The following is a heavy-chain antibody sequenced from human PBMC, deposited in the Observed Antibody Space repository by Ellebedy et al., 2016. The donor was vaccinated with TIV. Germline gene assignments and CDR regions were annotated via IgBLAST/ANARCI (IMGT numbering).Heavy chain of an antibody. V-gene: IGHV3-23*01. CDR2: LSGSGGNT. D-gene: IGHD3-3*01. CDR1: GFSLRNYA. Sequence: GESLKISCAASGFSLRNYAMSWVRQAPGKGLEGVSVLSGSGGNTDYADSVRGRSTISKDNSKNMLYLEMNSLRVEDTDVYYCAKGTIFGVVYLADDAFDVWGHGTMVTVSS. CDR3: AKGTIFGVVYLADDAFDV. J-gene: IGHJ3*01.